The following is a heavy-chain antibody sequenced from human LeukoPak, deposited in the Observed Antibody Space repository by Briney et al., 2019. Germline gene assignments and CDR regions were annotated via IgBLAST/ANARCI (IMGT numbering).Heavy chain of an antibody. CDR2: ISGSGGST. CDR3: AKDHLIIAVAGTVDY. V-gene: IGHV3-23*01. Sequence: PGGSLRLSCAASGFTFSSYAMSWVRQAPGKGLKWVSAISGSGGSTYYADSVKGRFTISRDNYKNTLYLQMNSLRAEDTAVYYCAKDHLIIAVAGTVDYWGQGTLVTVSS. CDR1: GFTFSSYA. D-gene: IGHD6-19*01. J-gene: IGHJ4*02.